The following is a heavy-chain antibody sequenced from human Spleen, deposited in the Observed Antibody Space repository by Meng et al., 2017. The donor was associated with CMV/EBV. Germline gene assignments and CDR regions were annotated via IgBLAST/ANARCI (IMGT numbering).Heavy chain of an antibody. CDR1: GFTFSNAW. D-gene: IGHD3-3*01. CDR3: TMGSGYLIDY. CDR2: IKSKTDGGTT. J-gene: IGHJ4*02. Sequence: GESLKISCAASGFTFSNAWMSWVRQAPGKGLEWVGRIKSKTDGGTTDYAAPVKGRFTISRDDSKNTLYLQMNSLKTEDTAVYYCTMGSGYLIDYWGQGTLVTVSS. V-gene: IGHV3-15*01.